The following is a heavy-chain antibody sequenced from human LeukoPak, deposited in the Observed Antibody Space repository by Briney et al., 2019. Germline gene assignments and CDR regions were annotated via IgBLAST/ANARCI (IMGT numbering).Heavy chain of an antibody. CDR2: ISAYNGNT. CDR1: GYTFTSYG. J-gene: IGHJ6*02. Sequence: GASVKVSCTASGYTFTSYGISWVRQAPGQGLEWMGWISAYNGNTNYAQKLQGRVTMTTDTSTSTAYMELRSLRFDDTAVYYCARESYCSSTSRYSDYYYYGMDVWGQGTTVTVSS. CDR3: ARESYCSSTSRYSDYYYYGMDV. D-gene: IGHD2-2*01. V-gene: IGHV1-18*01.